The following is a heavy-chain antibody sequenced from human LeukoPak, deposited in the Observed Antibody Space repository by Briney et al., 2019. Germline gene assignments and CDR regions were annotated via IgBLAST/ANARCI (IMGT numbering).Heavy chain of an antibody. Sequence: SETLSLTCAVYGGSFSGYYWSWIRQPPGKGLEWIGEINHSGSTNYNPSLKSRVTISVDTSKNQFSLKLSSVTAADPAVYYCADDYYDSSGYYGNWGQGTLVTVSS. V-gene: IGHV4-34*01. CDR1: GGSFSGYY. CDR2: INHSGST. J-gene: IGHJ4*02. CDR3: ADDYYDSSGYYGN. D-gene: IGHD3-22*01.